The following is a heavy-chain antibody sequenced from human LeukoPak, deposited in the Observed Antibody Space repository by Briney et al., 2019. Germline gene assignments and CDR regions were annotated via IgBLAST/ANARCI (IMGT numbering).Heavy chain of an antibody. CDR2: IYHSGST. CDR1: GGSISSSNW. J-gene: IGHJ6*03. V-gene: IGHV4-4*02. Sequence: ASETLSLTCAVSGGSISSSNWWSWVRQPPGKGLEWIGEIYHSGSTNYNPSLKSRVTISVDKSKNQFSLKLSSVTAADTAVYYCARRWRRVFPPGGSYYMDVWGKGTTVTVSS. CDR3: ARRWRRVFPPGGSYYMDV. D-gene: IGHD4-23*01.